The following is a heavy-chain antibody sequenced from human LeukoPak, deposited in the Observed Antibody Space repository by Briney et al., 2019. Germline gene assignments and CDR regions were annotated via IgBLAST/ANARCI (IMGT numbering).Heavy chain of an antibody. V-gene: IGHV3-30-3*01. D-gene: IGHD6-13*01. J-gene: IGHJ4*02. CDR1: GFTFSSYA. CDR2: ISYDGSNK. CDR3: ARARGYSSSWYAPGDY. Sequence: GGSLRLSCAASGFTFSSYAMHRVRQAPGKGLEWVAVISYDGSNKYYADSVKGRFTISRDNSKNTLYLQMNSLRAEDTAVYYCARARGYSSSWYAPGDYWGQGTLVTVSS.